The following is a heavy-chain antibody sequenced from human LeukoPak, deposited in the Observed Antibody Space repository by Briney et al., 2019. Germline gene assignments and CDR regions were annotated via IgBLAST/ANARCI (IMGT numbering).Heavy chain of an antibody. CDR1: GFTFSSYW. CDR3: AREGYGSGSSRAGSFDY. CDR2: IKHDGSEK. J-gene: IGHJ4*02. V-gene: IGHV3-7*01. Sequence: GGSLRLSCAASGFTFSSYWMSWVRQAPGKGLEWVANIKHDGSEKYYVDSVKGRFTISRDNAKNSLYLQMNSLRAEDTAVYYCAREGYGSGSSRAGSFDYWGQGTLVTVSS. D-gene: IGHD3-10*01.